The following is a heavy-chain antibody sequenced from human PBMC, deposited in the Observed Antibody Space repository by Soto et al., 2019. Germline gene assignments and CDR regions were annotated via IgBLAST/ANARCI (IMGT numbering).Heavy chain of an antibody. V-gene: IGHV6-1*01. D-gene: IGHD5-18*01. CDR1: GDSVSSNSAA. CDR3: ARGIQLWLLSAMWFDP. Sequence: SQTLSLTCAISGDSVSSNSAAWNWIRQSPSRGLEWLGRTYYRSKWYNDYAVSVKSRITINPDTSKNQFSLQLNSVTPEDTAVYYCARGIQLWLLSAMWFDPWGQGTLVTVSS. J-gene: IGHJ5*02. CDR2: TYYRSKWYN.